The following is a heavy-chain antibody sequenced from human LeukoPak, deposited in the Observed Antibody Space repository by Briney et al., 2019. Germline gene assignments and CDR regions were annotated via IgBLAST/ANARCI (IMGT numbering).Heavy chain of an antibody. CDR1: GGSISSASYY. CDR3: ARVGSGYDFFDY. V-gene: IGHV4-30-4*01. D-gene: IGHD3/OR15-3a*01. CDR2: VYYSGNT. J-gene: IGHJ4*02. Sequence: SQTLSLTCTVSGGSISSASYYWSWIRQPPGKGLEWIGYVYYSGNTYYNPSLKSRVTMSVDTSKNQFSLKLNFVTAADTAVYYCARVGSGYDFFDYWGQGTLVTVSS.